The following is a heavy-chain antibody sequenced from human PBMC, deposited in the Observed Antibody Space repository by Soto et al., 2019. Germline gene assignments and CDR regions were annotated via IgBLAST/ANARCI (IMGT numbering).Heavy chain of an antibody. J-gene: IGHJ6*02. Sequence: GGSLRLSCAASGFTFSSYAMHWVRQAPGKGLEWVAVISYDGSNKYYADSVKGRFTISRDNSKNTLYLQMNSLRAEDTAVYYCAKEYCSGGSCYHGRRGNGMDVWGQGTTVTVSS. D-gene: IGHD2-15*01. CDR1: GFTFSSYA. CDR3: AKEYCSGGSCYHGRRGNGMDV. CDR2: ISYDGSNK. V-gene: IGHV3-30-3*01.